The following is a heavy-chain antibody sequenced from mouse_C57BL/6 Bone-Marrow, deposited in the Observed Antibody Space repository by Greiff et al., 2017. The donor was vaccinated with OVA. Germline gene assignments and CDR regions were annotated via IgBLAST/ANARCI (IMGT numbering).Heavy chain of an antibody. V-gene: IGHV5-9-1*02. CDR3: ARVNTYYFDY. CDR1: GFTFSSYA. J-gene: IGHJ2*01. Sequence: DVMLVESGEGLVKPGGSLKLSCAASGFTFSSYAMSWVRQTPEKRLEWVAYISSGGDYIYYADTVKGRFTISRDNARNTLYLQMSSLKSEDTAMYYCARVNTYYFDYWGQGTTLTVSS. CDR2: ISSGGDYI.